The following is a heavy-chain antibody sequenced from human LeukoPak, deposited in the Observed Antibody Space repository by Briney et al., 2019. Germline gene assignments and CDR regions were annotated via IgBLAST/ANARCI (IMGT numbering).Heavy chain of an antibody. CDR2: INARGDT. J-gene: IGHJ5*02. CDR1: GWSFNDYY. CDR3: ARGQVPAARGYNRFDP. D-gene: IGHD2-2*01. V-gene: IGHV4-34*01. Sequence: SETLSLTCAVYGWSFNDYYWNWIRQPPGKGLEWIGEINARGDTNYNPSLKSRVTISVDTSKQQFSLRLTSMIAADTALYYCARGQVPAARGYNRFDPWGQGTLVTVSS.